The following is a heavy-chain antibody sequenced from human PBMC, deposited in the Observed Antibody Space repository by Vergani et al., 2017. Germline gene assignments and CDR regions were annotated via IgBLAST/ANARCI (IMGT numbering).Heavy chain of an antibody. D-gene: IGHD3-22*01. CDR2: ISYDGSNK. CDR1: GFTFSSYG. J-gene: IGHJ4*02. Sequence: VQLVESGGGVVQPGRSLRLSCAASGFTFSSYGMHWVRQAPGKGLEWVAVISYDGSNKYYADSVKGRFTISRDKSKNTLYLQMNSLRAEDTAVYYCAPDSSGYWDGYWGQGTLVTVSS. CDR3: APDSSGYWDGY. V-gene: IGHV3-30*03.